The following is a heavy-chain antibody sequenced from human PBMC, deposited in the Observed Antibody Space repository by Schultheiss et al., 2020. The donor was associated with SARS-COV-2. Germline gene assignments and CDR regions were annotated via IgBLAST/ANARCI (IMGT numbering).Heavy chain of an antibody. D-gene: IGHD6-19*01. J-gene: IGHJ5*02. CDR3: TRHSSGWNWFDP. CDR1: GFTFSGSA. V-gene: IGHV3-73*01. CDR2: IRSKANSYAT. Sequence: GGSLRLSCAASGFTFSGSAMHWVRQASGKGLEWVGRIRSKANSYATAYAASVKGRFTISRDDSKNTAYLQMNSRKTEDTAVYCCTRHSSGWNWFDPWGQGTLVTVSS.